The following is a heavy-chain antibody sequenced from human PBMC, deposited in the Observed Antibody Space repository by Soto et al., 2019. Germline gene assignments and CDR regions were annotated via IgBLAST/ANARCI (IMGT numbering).Heavy chain of an antibody. D-gene: IGHD3-22*01. CDR2: XXAXRXT. CDR3: ARNGGYFQFFDF. J-gene: IGHJ5*01. Sequence: SETPSLTCAVYGRSFSRYYWSWIRQPPGNQLXWTGXXXAXRXTXYXXXXKSRVTISVAKPKHQFSLKLNSVTAADTAVYYCARNGGYFQFFDFWGQGTLVTVSS. CDR1: GRSFSRYY. V-gene: IGHV4-34*01.